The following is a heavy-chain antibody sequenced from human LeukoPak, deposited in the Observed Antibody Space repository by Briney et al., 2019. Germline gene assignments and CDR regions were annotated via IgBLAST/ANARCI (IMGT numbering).Heavy chain of an antibody. CDR1: GFTFSSHG. CDR3: AKDPLGSGEQLVLGNSYYYYGMDV. V-gene: IGHV3-33*06. Sequence: GRSLTLSCAASGFTFSSHGMHWVRQAPGKGLEWVAVIWYDGNQKYYADSVKGRFTISRDNSKSTLYLQLNSLRAEDTAVYYCAKDPLGSGEQLVLGNSYYYYGMDVWGQGTTVTVSS. D-gene: IGHD6-6*01. J-gene: IGHJ6*02. CDR2: IWYDGNQK.